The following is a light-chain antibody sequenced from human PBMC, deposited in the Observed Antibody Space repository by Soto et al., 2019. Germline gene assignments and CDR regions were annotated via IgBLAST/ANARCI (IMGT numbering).Light chain of an antibody. CDR2: KAS. Sequence: DIQITQSPSTLSGSVGARVTITCRASQTISSWLAWYQQKPGKAPKLLIYKASTLTSGVPSRFSGSGSGTEFTLTISSLQPDDFATYYCQHYNSYSEAFGQGTKVDIK. CDR3: QHYNSYSEA. V-gene: IGKV1-5*03. J-gene: IGKJ1*01. CDR1: QTISSW.